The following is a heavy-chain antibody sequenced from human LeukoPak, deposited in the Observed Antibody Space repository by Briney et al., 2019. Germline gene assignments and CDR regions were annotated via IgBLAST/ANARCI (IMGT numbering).Heavy chain of an antibody. J-gene: IGHJ4*02. CDR1: GGTFSSYA. CDR2: IIPIFGTA. D-gene: IGHD2-2*01. V-gene: IGHV1-69*13. Sequence: ASVKVSCKASGGTFSSYAISWVRQAPGQGLEWMGGIIPIFGTANYAQKFQGRVTITADESTSTAYMEPSSLRSEDTAVYYCARDKTYCSSTSCYHLFDYWGQGTLVTVSS. CDR3: ARDKTYCSSTSCYHLFDY.